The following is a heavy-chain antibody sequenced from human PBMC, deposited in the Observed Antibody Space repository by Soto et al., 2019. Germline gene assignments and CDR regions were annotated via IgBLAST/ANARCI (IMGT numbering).Heavy chain of an antibody. J-gene: IGHJ6*02. D-gene: IGHD3-3*01. V-gene: IGHV1-69*13. CDR1: GGTFSSYA. Sequence: GASVKVSCKASGGTFSSYAISWVRQAPGQGLEWMGGIIPIFGTANYAQKFQGRVTITADESTSTAYMELSSLRSEDTAVYYCARDGVGVVEKTYYGMDVWGQGTTVTVSS. CDR2: IIPIFGTA. CDR3: ARDGVGVVEKTYYGMDV.